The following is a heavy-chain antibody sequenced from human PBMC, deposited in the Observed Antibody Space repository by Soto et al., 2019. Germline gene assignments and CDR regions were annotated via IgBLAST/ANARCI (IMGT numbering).Heavy chain of an antibody. D-gene: IGHD6-19*01. CDR1: GVPFSSYT. Sequence: ASVKVSCKASGVPFSSYTISWVRQAPGQGLEWMGGIIPIFGTANYAQKFQGRVTITADEFTTTAYLELSSLTSEDTAMYYCARGSHSPGIAVAGYYYWGQGTLVTVSS. J-gene: IGHJ4*02. V-gene: IGHV1-69*13. CDR3: ARGSHSPGIAVAGYYY. CDR2: IIPIFGTA.